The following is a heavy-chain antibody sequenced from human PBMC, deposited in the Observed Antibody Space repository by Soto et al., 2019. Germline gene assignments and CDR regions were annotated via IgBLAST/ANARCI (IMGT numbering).Heavy chain of an antibody. CDR2: ISYDGSNK. Sequence: QVQLVESGGGVVQPGRSLRLSCAASGFTFSSYAMHWVRQAPGKGLEWVAVISYDGSNKYYADSVKGGFTISRDNSKSTMYRQMNSMRAEDRAVYYCARDLGGTGTTNGMDVWGQGTTVTVSS. CDR1: GFTFSSYA. V-gene: IGHV3-30-3*01. J-gene: IGHJ6*02. CDR3: ARDLGGTGTTNGMDV. D-gene: IGHD1-7*01.